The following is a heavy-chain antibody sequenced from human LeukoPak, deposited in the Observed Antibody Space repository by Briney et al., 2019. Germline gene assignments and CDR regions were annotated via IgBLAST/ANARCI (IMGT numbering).Heavy chain of an antibody. J-gene: IGHJ4*02. CDR2: FDPEDGET. Sequence: GASVKVSCTVSGYTLTELSMHWVRQAPGKGLEWMGGFDPEDGETIYAQKFQGRVTMTEDTSTDTAYMELSSLRSEDTAVYYCATATWILEPFDYWGQGTLVTVSS. CDR3: ATATWILEPFDY. V-gene: IGHV1-24*01. D-gene: IGHD1-1*01. CDR1: GYTLTELS.